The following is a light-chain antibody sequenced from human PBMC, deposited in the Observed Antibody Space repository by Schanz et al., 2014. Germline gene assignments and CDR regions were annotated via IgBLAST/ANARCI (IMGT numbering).Light chain of an antibody. V-gene: IGLV2-11*01. CDR1: SSDVGTYNY. CDR2: DVS. Sequence: SALTQPRSVSGSPGQSVTISCTGTSSDVGTYNYVSWYQQHPGKAPKLMIYDVSKRPSGVPDRFSGSKSGNTASLTISGLQAEDEADYYCCSYAASYTWGFGGATKLTVL. CDR3: CSYAASYTWG. J-gene: IGLJ3*02.